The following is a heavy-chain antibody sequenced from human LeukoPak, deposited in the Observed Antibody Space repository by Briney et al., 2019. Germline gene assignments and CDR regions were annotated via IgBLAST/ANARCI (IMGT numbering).Heavy chain of an antibody. Sequence: SETLSLTCAVYGGSFSGYYWSWIRQPPGKGLEWIGEINHSGSTNYNPSLKSRVTISVDTSKNQFSLKLSSVTAADTAVYYCAREFRHYYDSSGCYSKDAFDIWGQGTMVTVSS. D-gene: IGHD3-22*01. J-gene: IGHJ3*02. CDR1: GGSFSGYY. V-gene: IGHV4-34*01. CDR2: INHSGST. CDR3: AREFRHYYDSSGCYSKDAFDI.